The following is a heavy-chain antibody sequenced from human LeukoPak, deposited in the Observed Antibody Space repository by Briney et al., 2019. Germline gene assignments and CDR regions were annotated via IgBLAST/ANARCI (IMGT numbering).Heavy chain of an antibody. CDR2: IYYSGST. J-gene: IGHJ4*02. CDR1: GGPISSSSYY. D-gene: IGHD3-10*01. Sequence: SETLSLTCTVSGGPISSSSYYWGWIRQPPGKGLEWIGSIYYSGSTYYNPSLKSRVTISVDTSKNQFSLKLSSVTAADTAVYYCARDYSASGSFDYWGQGTLVTVSS. CDR3: ARDYSASGSFDY. V-gene: IGHV4-39*07.